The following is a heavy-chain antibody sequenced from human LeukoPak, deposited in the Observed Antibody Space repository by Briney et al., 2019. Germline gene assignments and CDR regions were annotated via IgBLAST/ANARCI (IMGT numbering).Heavy chain of an antibody. J-gene: IGHJ6*03. CDR1: GGSFSGYY. Sequence: SETLSLTCAVYGGSFSGYYWSWIRQPPGKGLEWIGEINHSGSTNYNPSLKSRVTISVDTSKNQFSLKLSSVTAADTAVYYCARLTKNDSGSFRFGKKKRGYMDVWGKGTTVTISS. CDR3: ARLTKNDSGSFRFGKKKRGYMDV. CDR2: INHSGST. D-gene: IGHD3-10*01. V-gene: IGHV4-34*01.